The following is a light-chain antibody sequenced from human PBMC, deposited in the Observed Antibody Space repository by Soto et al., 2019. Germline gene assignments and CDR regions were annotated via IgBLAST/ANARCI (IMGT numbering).Light chain of an antibody. CDR2: GAS. CDR1: QSISDT. CDR3: QQRHMWPIT. V-gene: IGKV3-11*01. Sequence: EIGMTQSPATLSVSPGGRATLSCRASQSISDTLAWYQQKPGQAPRLLIHGASTRAPGIPPRFSGSGSGTDFTLTISSLEPEDSAVYYCQQRHMWPITFGQGTRLEIK. J-gene: IGKJ5*01.